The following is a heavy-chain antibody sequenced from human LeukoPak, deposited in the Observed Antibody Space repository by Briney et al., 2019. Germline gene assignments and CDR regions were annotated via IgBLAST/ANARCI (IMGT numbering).Heavy chain of an antibody. V-gene: IGHV1-69*13. D-gene: IGHD3-3*01. CDR2: IIPIFGTA. Sequence: SVKVSCKASGGTFSSYAISWVRQAPGQGLEWMGGIIPIFGTANYAQKFQGRVTITADESTSTAYMELSSLRSEDTAVYYCARGLSAYDFWSGSKLDNWGQGTLVTVSS. J-gene: IGHJ4*02. CDR3: ARGLSAYDFWSGSKLDN. CDR1: GGTFSSYA.